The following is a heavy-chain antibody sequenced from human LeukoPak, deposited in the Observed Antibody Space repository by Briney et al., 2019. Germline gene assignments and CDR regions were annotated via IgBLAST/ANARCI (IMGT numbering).Heavy chain of an antibody. CDR2: IYYSGST. CDR1: GRSISSSRYY. Sequence: SETLSLTCTVSGRSISSSRYYWGWLRQPPGKGLEWIGSIYYSGSTYYHPSLKSRVPISVDMSKKPFPLTVSSVTPGHRAVDYCARPAVVTDAFDIWGQGTMGTVSS. J-gene: IGHJ3*02. V-gene: IGHV4-39*01. CDR3: ARPAVVTDAFDI. D-gene: IGHD4-23*01.